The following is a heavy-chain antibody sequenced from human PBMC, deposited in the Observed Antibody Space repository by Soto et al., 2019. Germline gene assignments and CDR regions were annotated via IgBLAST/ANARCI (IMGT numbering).Heavy chain of an antibody. D-gene: IGHD6-6*01. V-gene: IGHV1-69*01. CDR1: GGTFSSYA. J-gene: IGHJ4*02. CDR2: IIPIFGTA. Sequence: QVQLVQSGAEVKKPGSSVKVSCKASGGTFSSYAISWVRQAPGQGLEWMGGIIPIFGTANYAQQFQGRVTITADESTNTDYMELSSVRPEDTAVYYCAILSSSPPNSHPPPEWGQGTLVTVSS. CDR3: AILSSSPPNSHPPPE.